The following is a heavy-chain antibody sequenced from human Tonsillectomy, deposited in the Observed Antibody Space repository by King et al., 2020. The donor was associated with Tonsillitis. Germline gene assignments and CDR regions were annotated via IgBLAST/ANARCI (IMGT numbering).Heavy chain of an antibody. D-gene: IGHD2-2*01. CDR2: IYFTGNT. CDR1: GASITSYY. Sequence: LQLQESGPGLVKPSETLSLTCSVSGASITSYYWGWLRQSPGKVLEWIGYIYFTGNTKYNPSLKSRVTISLDMSKNQFSLNLLSVTAADTAVYYCAREPRQPLFSGVFDIWGLGTTVTVSS. J-gene: IGHJ3*02. V-gene: IGHV4-59*01. CDR3: AREPRQPLFSGVFDI.